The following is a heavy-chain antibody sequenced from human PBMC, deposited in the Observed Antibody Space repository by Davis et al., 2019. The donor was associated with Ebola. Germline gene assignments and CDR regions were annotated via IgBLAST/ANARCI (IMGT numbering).Heavy chain of an antibody. J-gene: IGHJ6*02. D-gene: IGHD1-1*01. CDR3: ARDRTNSIGYYYYGMDV. CDR2: IIPIFGTA. V-gene: IGHV1-69*06. Sequence: SVKVSCKASGGTFSSYAISWVRQAPGQGLEWMGGIIPIFGTANYAQKFQGRVTITADKSTSTAYMELSSLRSEDTAVYYCARDRTNSIGYYYYGMDVWGRGTTVTVSS. CDR1: GGTFSSYA.